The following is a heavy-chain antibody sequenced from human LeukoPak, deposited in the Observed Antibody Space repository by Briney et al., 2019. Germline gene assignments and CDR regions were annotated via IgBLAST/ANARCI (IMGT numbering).Heavy chain of an antibody. J-gene: IGHJ4*02. CDR1: GSTFSSYW. CDR3: ARQNDFRLDY. CDR2: IYPGDYDT. V-gene: IGHV5-51*01. Sequence: AGESLQISCQGSGSTFSSYWIGWVRQLPGKGLEWMGIIYPGDYDTRYSPSLQGQVTISVDTSIGTAYLQWSSLKASDTAIYYCARQNDFRLDYWGQGTLVTVSS. D-gene: IGHD3-3*01.